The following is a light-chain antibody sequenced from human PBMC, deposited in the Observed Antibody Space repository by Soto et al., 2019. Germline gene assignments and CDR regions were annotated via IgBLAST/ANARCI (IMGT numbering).Light chain of an antibody. Sequence: DIVMTQSPDSLAVSLGERATINCKSSQSVLYSSNNENFLAWCQQKPGQPPKLLIYWASARESGVPDRFSGSGSGTDFTLTISSLQAEDVAVYYCQQYYSFPLTFGGGTKVDIK. J-gene: IGKJ4*01. CDR3: QQYYSFPLT. CDR2: WAS. V-gene: IGKV4-1*01. CDR1: QSVLYSSNNENF.